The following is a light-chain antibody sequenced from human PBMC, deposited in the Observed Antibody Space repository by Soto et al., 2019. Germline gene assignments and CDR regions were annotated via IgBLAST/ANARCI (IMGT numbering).Light chain of an antibody. J-gene: IGKJ4*01. CDR2: GAP. Sequence: EIVMTQSPATLSVSPGERATLSCRASQSVSSNLAWYQQKPGQTPRLLMYGAPTRSAVIPGTFSVSGSGTDFTLTISSLQSVDCAVYYCQQDNNWPLTVGGGTKVEIK. CDR3: QQDNNWPLT. V-gene: IGKV3-15*01. CDR1: QSVSSN.